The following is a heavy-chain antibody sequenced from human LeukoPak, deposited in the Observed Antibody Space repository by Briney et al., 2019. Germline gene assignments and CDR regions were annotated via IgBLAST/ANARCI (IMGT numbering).Heavy chain of an antibody. Sequence: SVKVSCKASGGTFSSYAISWVRQAPGQGLEWMGGIIPIFGTANYAQKFQGRVTITADESTSTAYMELSSLRSEDTAVYYCAREYSGYDSSPYFDYWGQGTLVTVSS. CDR1: GGTFSSYA. V-gene: IGHV1-69*13. CDR3: AREYSGYDSSPYFDY. CDR2: IIPIFGTA. J-gene: IGHJ4*02. D-gene: IGHD5-12*01.